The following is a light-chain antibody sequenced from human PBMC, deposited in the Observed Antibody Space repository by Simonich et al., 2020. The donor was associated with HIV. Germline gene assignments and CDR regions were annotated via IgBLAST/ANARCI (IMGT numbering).Light chain of an antibody. Sequence: SYELTQPPSVSVSPGQKARISCSGDALPNQVAYWYQQKPGQGPVLVMVKDTERPSGIPARFSGSNSGNTATLTISGTQAMDEADYYCQAWDSSTAWVFGGGTKLTVL. CDR1: ALPNQV. CDR3: QAWDSSTAWV. J-gene: IGLJ3*02. CDR2: KDT. V-gene: IGLV3-1*01.